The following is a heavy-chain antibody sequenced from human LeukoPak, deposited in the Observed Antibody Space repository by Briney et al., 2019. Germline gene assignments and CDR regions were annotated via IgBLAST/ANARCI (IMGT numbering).Heavy chain of an antibody. V-gene: IGHV3-48*04. CDR1: GFTFSSYS. J-gene: IGHJ4*02. Sequence: GGSLRLSCAASGFTFSSYSMNWVRQAPGKGLEWVSYISSSSSTIYYADSVKGRFTISRDNAKNSLYLRMNSLRAEDTAVYYCARDIEAAGLFLDYWGQGSLVTVSS. CDR2: ISSSSSTI. D-gene: IGHD6-13*01. CDR3: ARDIEAAGLFLDY.